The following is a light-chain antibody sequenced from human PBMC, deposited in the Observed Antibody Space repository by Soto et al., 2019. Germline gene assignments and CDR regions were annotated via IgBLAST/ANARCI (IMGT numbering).Light chain of an antibody. CDR3: SLYTISSTLV. CDR1: SSDVGSYNL. J-gene: IGLJ3*02. CDR2: EGS. V-gene: IGLV2-14*02. Sequence: QSALTQPASVSGSPGQSITISCTGTSSDVGSYNLVSWYQQHPGKAPKLMIYEGSKRPSGVSNRFSGSKSGNTASLTISGLQAEDEADYYCSLYTISSTLVFGGGTKLTVL.